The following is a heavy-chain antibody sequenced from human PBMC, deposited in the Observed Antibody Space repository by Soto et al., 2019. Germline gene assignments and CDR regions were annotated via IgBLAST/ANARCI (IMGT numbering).Heavy chain of an antibody. V-gene: IGHV3-33*01. D-gene: IGHD2-21*02. CDR1: GFTFSSYG. J-gene: IGHJ4*02. Sequence: VQLVESGGGLVQPGGSLRLSCAASGFTFSSYGMHWVRQAPGKGLEWVAVIWYDGSNKYYADSVKGRFTISRDNSKNTLYLQMNSLRAEDTAVYYCARAAGRYCGGDCYSDYWGQGTLVTVSS. CDR3: ARAAGRYCGGDCYSDY. CDR2: IWYDGSNK.